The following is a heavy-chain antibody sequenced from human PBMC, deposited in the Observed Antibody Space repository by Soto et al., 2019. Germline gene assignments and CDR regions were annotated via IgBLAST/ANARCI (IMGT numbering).Heavy chain of an antibody. Sequence: SETLSLTCTVSGGSISSYYWSWIRQPLGKGLEWIGYMYNTGSTVYNPSLKSRVTISVDTSKNQFSLKLNAVTAADTAVYYCARDLWGYCGTDCYPLDVWGQGTTVTVSS. V-gene: IGHV4-59*01. CDR3: ARDLWGYCGTDCYPLDV. CDR2: MYNTGST. CDR1: GGSISSYY. D-gene: IGHD2-21*02. J-gene: IGHJ6*02.